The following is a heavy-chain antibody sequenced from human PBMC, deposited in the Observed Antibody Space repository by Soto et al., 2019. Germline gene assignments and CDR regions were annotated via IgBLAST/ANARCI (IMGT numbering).Heavy chain of an antibody. CDR2: IIPILGIA. J-gene: IGHJ6*03. Sequence: ASVKVSCKASGGTFSSYTISWVRQAPGQGLEWMGRIIPILGIANYAQKFQGRVTITADKSTSTAYMELSSLRSEDTAVYYCARDNYDFWSGYGPYYYYMDVWGKGTTVTVSS. CDR3: ARDNYDFWSGYGPYYYYMDV. D-gene: IGHD3-3*01. V-gene: IGHV1-69*04. CDR1: GGTFSSYT.